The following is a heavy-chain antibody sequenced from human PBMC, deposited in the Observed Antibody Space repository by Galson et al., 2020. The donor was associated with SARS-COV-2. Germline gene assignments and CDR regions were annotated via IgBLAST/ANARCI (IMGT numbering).Heavy chain of an antibody. CDR3: AKRGDYNGKWSVDFAS. D-gene: IGHD4-4*01. CDR2: IIGDGSRT. V-gene: IGHV3-23*01. Sequence: GESLKISCAASGFIFSAYAMSWVRQAPGKGLEWVSTIIGDGSRTYYADSVTGRFTVSRDNSKSTLYLQMDILIFDDTAMYYCAKRGDYNGKWSVDFASWGQGTLVTVSS. J-gene: IGHJ4*02. CDR1: GFIFSAYA.